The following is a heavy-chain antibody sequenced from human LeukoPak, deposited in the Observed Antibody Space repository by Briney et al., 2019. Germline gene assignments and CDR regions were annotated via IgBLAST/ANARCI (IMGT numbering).Heavy chain of an antibody. CDR1: GYTFTGYY. V-gene: IGHV1-2*02. J-gene: IGHJ5*02. CDR3: AREAEMATMGDWFDP. Sequence: ASVKVSCKASGYTFTGYYMHWLRQAPGQGLEWMGWINPNSGGTNYAQKFQGRVTMTRDTSISTAYMELSRLRSDDTAVYYCAREAEMATMGDWFDPWGQGTLVTVSS. CDR2: INPNSGGT. D-gene: IGHD5-24*01.